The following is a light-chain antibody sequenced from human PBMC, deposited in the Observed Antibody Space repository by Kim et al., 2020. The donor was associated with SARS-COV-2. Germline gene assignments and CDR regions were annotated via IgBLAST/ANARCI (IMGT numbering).Light chain of an antibody. CDR2: DVS. J-gene: IGKJ1*01. CDR3: QQRSNWPPWT. V-gene: IGKV3-11*01. CDR1: QSVNNY. Sequence: SPGERATLSCRASQSVNNYLYWYQQKPGQVPRLLIYDVSNRATGIPARFSGSGSGTDFTLTISSLEPEDFAIYYCQQRSNWPPWTFGQGTKVDIK.